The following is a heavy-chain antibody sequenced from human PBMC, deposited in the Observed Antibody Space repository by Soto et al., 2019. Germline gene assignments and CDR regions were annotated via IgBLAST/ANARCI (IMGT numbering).Heavy chain of an antibody. CDR2: IIPIFGSP. Sequence: QVQLVQSGAAVKKPGSSVKVSCKASGGTFNSYAISWVRQAPGQGLEWMGGIIPIFGSPNYAQKFQGRVTITADESTRTAYMELSTLRSEDTAVYYCARGKYQQLLFGSYYYDHYAMDVWGQGTTVTVSS. CDR3: ARGKYQQLLFGSYYYDHYAMDV. CDR1: GGTFNSYA. V-gene: IGHV1-69*12. J-gene: IGHJ6*02. D-gene: IGHD2-2*01.